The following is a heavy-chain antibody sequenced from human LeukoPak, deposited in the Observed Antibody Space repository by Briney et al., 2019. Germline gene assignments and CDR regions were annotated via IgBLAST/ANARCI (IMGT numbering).Heavy chain of an antibody. CDR2: IKQEGSEN. D-gene: IGHD3-3*01. V-gene: IGHV3-7*05. CDR3: ARDSGANMFGVINHRVYFDY. J-gene: IGHJ4*02. Sequence: GGSLRLSCAASGFAFSSYWMSWVRQAPGKGLEGVANIKQEGSENDYVDAVKGRLTISRDNAKNSLYLQINSQRAEDTAVYYCARDSGANMFGVINHRVYFDYWGQGTLVTVSS. CDR1: GFAFSSYW.